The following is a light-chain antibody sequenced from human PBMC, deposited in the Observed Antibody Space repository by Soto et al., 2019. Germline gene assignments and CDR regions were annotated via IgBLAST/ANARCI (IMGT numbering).Light chain of an antibody. V-gene: IGKV3-20*01. CDR3: QQYDSSPRT. CDR2: GAS. J-gene: IGKJ1*01. Sequence: EIVLTQFPGTLSLSPGERATLSCRASQSVSTRSLAWYQQKPGQAPRLLISGASSRAADIPDRFSGSGSGTDFTLTINRLEPEDFAVYYCQQYDSSPRTFGQGTKVE. CDR1: QSVSTRS.